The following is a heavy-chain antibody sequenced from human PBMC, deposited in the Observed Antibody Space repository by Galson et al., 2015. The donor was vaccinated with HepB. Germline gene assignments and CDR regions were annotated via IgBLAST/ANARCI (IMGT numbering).Heavy chain of an antibody. D-gene: IGHD3-9*01. CDR2: IIPILGIA. J-gene: IGHJ5*02. CDR1: GGTFSSYA. Sequence: SVKVSCKASGGTFSSYAISWVRQAPGQGLEWMGRIIPILGIANYAQKFQGRVTITADKSTSTACMELSSLRSEDTAVYYCANTYYDIYDPWGQGTLVTVSS. CDR3: ANTYYDIYDP. V-gene: IGHV1-69*04.